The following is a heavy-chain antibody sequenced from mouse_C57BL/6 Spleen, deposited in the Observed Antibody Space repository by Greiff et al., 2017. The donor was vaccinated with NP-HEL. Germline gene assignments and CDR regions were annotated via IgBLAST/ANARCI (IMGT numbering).Heavy chain of an antibody. CDR3: ARPYGSSPYWYFDV. CDR2: IYPGDGDT. J-gene: IGHJ1*03. V-gene: IGHV1-82*01. D-gene: IGHD1-1*01. Sequence: QVQLQQSGPELVKPGASVKISCKASGYAFSSSWMNWVKQRPGKGLEWIGRIYPGDGDTNYNGKFKGKATLTADKSSSTAYMQLSSLTSEDSAVYCCARPYGSSPYWYFDVWGTGTTVTVSS. CDR1: GYAFSSSW.